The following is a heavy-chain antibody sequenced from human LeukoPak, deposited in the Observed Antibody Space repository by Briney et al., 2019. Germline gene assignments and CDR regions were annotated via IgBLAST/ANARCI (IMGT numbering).Heavy chain of an antibody. CDR2: IKSKTDGGTT. V-gene: IGHV3-15*01. D-gene: IGHD3-3*01. CDR1: GFTFSNAW. Sequence: GGSLRLSCAASGFTFSNAWMSWVRQAPGKGLEWVGRIKSKTDGGTTDYAAPVKGRFTISRDDSKNTLYLQMNSLKTEDTAVYYCTTPGVWGGKDYYYYGMDVWGQGTTVTVSS. J-gene: IGHJ6*02. CDR3: TTPGVWGGKDYYYYGMDV.